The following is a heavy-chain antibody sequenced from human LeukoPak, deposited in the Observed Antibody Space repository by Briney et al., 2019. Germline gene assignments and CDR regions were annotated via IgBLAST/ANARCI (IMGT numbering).Heavy chain of an antibody. D-gene: IGHD2-2*01. V-gene: IGHV3-23*01. CDR1: GFTFSSYA. J-gene: IGHJ6*02. CDR3: AKDDLLSIVVVPAAPKGGYYYGMDV. Sequence: PGGSLRLSCAPSGFTFSSYAMSWVRQAPGKGLEWVSAISGSGGSTYYPDSVKGRFTISRDNSKNTLYLQMNSLRAEDTALYYCAKDDLLSIVVVPAAPKGGYYYGMDVWGQGTTVTVSS. CDR2: ISGSGGST.